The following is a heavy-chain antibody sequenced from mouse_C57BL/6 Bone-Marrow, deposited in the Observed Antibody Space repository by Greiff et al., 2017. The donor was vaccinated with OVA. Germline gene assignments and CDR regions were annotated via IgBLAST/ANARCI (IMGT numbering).Heavy chain of an antibody. D-gene: IGHD2-3*01. CDR2: TDPSDSYT. Sequence: QVQLQQPGAELVMPGASVKLSCKASGYTFTSYWMHWVKQRPGQGLEWIGETDPSDSYTNYNQKFKGKSTLTVDKSSSTAYMQLSSLTSEDSAVYYCARSDGYFAWFAYWGQGTLVTVSA. CDR3: ARSDGYFAWFAY. V-gene: IGHV1-69*01. CDR1: GYTFTSYW. J-gene: IGHJ3*01.